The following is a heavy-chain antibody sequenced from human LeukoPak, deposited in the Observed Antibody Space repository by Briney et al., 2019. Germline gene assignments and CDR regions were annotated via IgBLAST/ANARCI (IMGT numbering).Heavy chain of an antibody. J-gene: IGHJ4*02. CDR2: IYISGAT. Sequence: PSETLSLTCTVSGGSISSHYWSWIRQAPGKGLECIGYIYISGATDYNPSLRSRVTLSLDPPRNQFSLRLTSVTAADTAVYYCARTARVFDSWGPGILVTVSS. CDR3: ARTARVFDS. CDR1: GGSISSHY. D-gene: IGHD3-10*01. V-gene: IGHV4-4*09.